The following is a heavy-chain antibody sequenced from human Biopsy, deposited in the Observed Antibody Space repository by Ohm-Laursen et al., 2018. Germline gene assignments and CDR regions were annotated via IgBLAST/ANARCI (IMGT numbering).Heavy chain of an antibody. Sequence: GTLSLTCTVSGGSLTGHYWPWIRQPPGKGLEWIGHISHTGYTSYKSSLKSRVTISLDTSRQRFSLRLTSLAAADTAVYYLARGSNEYGGLYFPHWGQGTLVTVSS. CDR3: ARGSNEYGGLYFPH. D-gene: IGHD4-23*01. CDR1: GGSLTGHY. CDR2: ISHTGYT. J-gene: IGHJ1*01. V-gene: IGHV4-59*11.